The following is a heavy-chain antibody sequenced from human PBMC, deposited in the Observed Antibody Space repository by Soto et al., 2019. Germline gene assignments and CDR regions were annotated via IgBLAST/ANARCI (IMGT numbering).Heavy chain of an antibody. CDR1: GGSFIGYY. V-gene: IGHV4-34*01. CDR2: INHSGST. CDR3: AIVRGGYDSGPNFDH. Sequence: SATLSLTCAVYGGSFIGYYWSWIRQPPGKGLEWIGEINHSGSTNYNPSLKSRVTISVDTSKNQFSLKLSSVTAADTAVYYCAIVRGGYDSGPNFDHGGQGTLVTVAS. J-gene: IGHJ4*02. D-gene: IGHD3-22*01.